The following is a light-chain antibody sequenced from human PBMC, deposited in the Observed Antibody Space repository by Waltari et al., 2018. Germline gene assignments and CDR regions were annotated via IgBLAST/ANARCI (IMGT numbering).Light chain of an antibody. CDR2: GNS. CDR3: QSHDSSLSGFV. J-gene: IGLJ1*01. CDR1: SSNIGAGND. Sequence: QSVLTQPPSVSGAPGQRVTISCTGSSSNIGAGNDVNWYQPLPGTAPKPLIYGNSNRPSGVPDRFFGSKSGTSASLAITGLQAEDEADYYCQSHDSSLSGFVFGTGTKVTVL. V-gene: IGLV1-40*01.